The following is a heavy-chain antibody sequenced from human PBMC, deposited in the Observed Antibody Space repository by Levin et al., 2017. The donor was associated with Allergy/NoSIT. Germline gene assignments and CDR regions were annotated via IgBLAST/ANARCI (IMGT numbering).Heavy chain of an antibody. CDR1: GFTFGDYA. CDR3: ARGGPPNYDYNWGSYRDGYFDY. Sequence: SGGSLRLSCTGSGFTFGDYAMSWVRQAPGKGLEWVGFIRNKAHGGTTEYAASMKGRLTISRDDSESIAYLQMNSLKTEDTAVYFCARGGPPNYDYNWGSYRDGYFDYWGQGTLVTVSS. D-gene: IGHD3-16*02. CDR2: IRNKAHGGTT. J-gene: IGHJ4*02. V-gene: IGHV3-49*04.